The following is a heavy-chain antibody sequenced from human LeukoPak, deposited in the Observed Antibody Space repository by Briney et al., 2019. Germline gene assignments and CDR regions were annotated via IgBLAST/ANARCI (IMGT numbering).Heavy chain of an antibody. V-gene: IGHV4-59*01. D-gene: IGHD3-3*01. Sequence: PAETLSLTCTVSGGSISSYYWSWIRQPPGKGLEWIGYIYYSGSTNYNPALKSRVTISVDTSKNQFSLKLSSVTAADTAVYYCARVPQATYYDFWSGPVDASDIWGQGTMVTVSS. CDR3: ARVPQATYYDFWSGPVDASDI. CDR2: IYYSGST. CDR1: GGSISSYY. J-gene: IGHJ3*02.